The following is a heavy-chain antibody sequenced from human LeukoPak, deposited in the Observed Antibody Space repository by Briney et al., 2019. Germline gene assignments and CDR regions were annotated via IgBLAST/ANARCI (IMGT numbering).Heavy chain of an antibody. V-gene: IGHV4-4*07. CDR2: IYTSGST. Sequence: SETLSLTCTVSGGSISSYYWSWIRQPAGKGLEWIGRIYTSGSTNYNPSLKSRVTMSVDTSKNQFSLKLSSVTAADTSVYYCARDVEAYSGYDSWPYWFDPWGQGTLVTVSS. D-gene: IGHD5-12*01. CDR1: GGSISSYY. CDR3: ARDVEAYSGYDSWPYWFDP. J-gene: IGHJ5*02.